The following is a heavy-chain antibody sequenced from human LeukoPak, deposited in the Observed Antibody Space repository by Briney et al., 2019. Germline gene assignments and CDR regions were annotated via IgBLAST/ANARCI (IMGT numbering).Heavy chain of an antibody. V-gene: IGHV1-46*01. D-gene: IGHD6-13*01. CDR3: ARETAAVYYYYYGMDV. J-gene: IGHJ6*02. Sequence: ASVKVSCKASGYTFTGYYTHWVRQAPGQGLEWMGIINPSGGRTSYAQKFQGRVTMTRDTSTSTVYMELSSLRSEDTAVYYCARETAAVYYYYYGMDVWGQGTTVTVSS. CDR2: INPSGGRT. CDR1: GYTFTGYY.